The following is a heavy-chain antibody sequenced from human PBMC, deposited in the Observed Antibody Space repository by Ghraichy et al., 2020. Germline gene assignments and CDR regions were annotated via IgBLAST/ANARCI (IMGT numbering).Heavy chain of an antibody. J-gene: IGHJ4*02. CDR3: ASYGPRVYYFDY. CDR1: GGTFSSYT. D-gene: IGHD3-10*01. CDR2: IIPILGIA. V-gene: IGHV1-69*02. Sequence: SVKVSCKASGGTFSSYTISWVRQAPGQGLEWMGRIIPILGIANYAQKFQGRVTITADKSTSTAYMELSSLRSEDTAVYYCASYGPRVYYFDYWGQGTLVTVSS.